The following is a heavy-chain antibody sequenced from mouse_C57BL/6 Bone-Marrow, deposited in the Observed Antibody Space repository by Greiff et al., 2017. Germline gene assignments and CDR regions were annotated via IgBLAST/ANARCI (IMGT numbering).Heavy chain of an antibody. V-gene: IGHV2-9-1*01. Sequence: QVQLKESGPGLVAPSQSLSITCTVSGFSLTSYAISWVRQPPGKGLEWLGVIWTGGGTNYNSALKSRLSISKDNSKSQVFLKMNSLQTDDTARYYCARNPSPINYGSSSFAYWGQGTLVTVSA. CDR1: GFSLTSYA. J-gene: IGHJ3*01. CDR3: ARNPSPINYGSSSFAY. CDR2: IWTGGGT. D-gene: IGHD1-1*01.